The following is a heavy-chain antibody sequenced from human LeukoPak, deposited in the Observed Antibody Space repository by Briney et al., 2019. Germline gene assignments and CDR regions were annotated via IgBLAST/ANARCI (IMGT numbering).Heavy chain of an antibody. CDR3: ARGVQAAGGYSYGWPPAYYFDY. J-gene: IGHJ4*02. D-gene: IGHD5-18*01. CDR2: ISSSGSTI. CDR1: GFTFSDYY. V-gene: IGHV3-11*01. Sequence: GGSLRLSCAASGFTFSDYYMSWIRQAPGKGLEWVSYISSSGSTIYYADSVKGRFTISRDNAKNSLYLQMNSLRAEDTAVYYCARGVQAAGGYSYGWPPAYYFDYWGQGTLVTVSS.